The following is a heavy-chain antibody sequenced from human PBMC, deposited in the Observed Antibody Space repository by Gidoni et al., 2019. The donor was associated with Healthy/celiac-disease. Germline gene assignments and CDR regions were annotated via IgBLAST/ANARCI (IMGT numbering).Heavy chain of an antibody. CDR1: GFTFSSYA. J-gene: IGHJ6*02. V-gene: IGHV3-23*01. D-gene: IGHD3-3*01. Sequence: EVQLLESGGGLVQPGGSLRLSCAASGFTFSSYAMSWVRQAPGKGLEWVSAISGSGGSTYYADSVKGRFTISRDNSKNTLYLQMNSLRAEDTAVYYCAKDQYYDFWSGDSVYYYYGMDVWGQGTTVTVSS. CDR3: AKDQYYDFWSGDSVYYYYGMDV. CDR2: ISGSGGST.